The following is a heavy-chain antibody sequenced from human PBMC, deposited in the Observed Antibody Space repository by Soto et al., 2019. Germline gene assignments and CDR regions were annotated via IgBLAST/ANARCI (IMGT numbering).Heavy chain of an antibody. D-gene: IGHD3-10*01. Sequence: QVQLVQSGAEEKKPGASVKDSCKASGYTFISYAMYWVRQAPGQRLEWMGWINAGNGNTKYSQKFQGRVIITRDTSASTAYMELNSLRSEDTAVYYCARDFNYGSGDYWGQGTLVTVSS. J-gene: IGHJ4*02. CDR1: GYTFISYA. CDR2: INAGNGNT. V-gene: IGHV1-3*05. CDR3: ARDFNYGSGDY.